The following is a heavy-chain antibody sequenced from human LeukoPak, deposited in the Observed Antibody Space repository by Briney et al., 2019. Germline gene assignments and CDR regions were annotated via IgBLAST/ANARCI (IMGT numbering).Heavy chain of an antibody. J-gene: IGHJ4*02. V-gene: IGHV4-31*03. CDR1: GGSISSGGYY. CDR3: AGLIIPYCSSTSCPWSNFDY. CDR2: IYYSGST. D-gene: IGHD2-2*01. Sequence: PSETLSLTCTVSGGSISSGGYYWSWIRQHPGKGLEWIGYIYYSGSTYYNPSLKSRVTISVDTSKNQFSLKLSSVTAADTAVYYCAGLIIPYCSSTSCPWSNFDYWGQGTLVTVSS.